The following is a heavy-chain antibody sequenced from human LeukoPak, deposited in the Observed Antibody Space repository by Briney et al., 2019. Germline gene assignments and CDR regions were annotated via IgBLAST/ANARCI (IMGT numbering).Heavy chain of an antibody. J-gene: IGHJ4*02. D-gene: IGHD3-10*01. CDR1: GFTFSSYA. CDR3: AKAVLWFGELSYFDY. Sequence: GGSLRLSCAASGFTFSSYAMSWVPQAPGKGLEWVSAISGSGGSTYYADSVKGRFTISRDNSKNTLYLQMNSLRAEDTAVYYCAKAVLWFGELSYFDYWGQGTLVTVSS. CDR2: ISGSGGST. V-gene: IGHV3-23*01.